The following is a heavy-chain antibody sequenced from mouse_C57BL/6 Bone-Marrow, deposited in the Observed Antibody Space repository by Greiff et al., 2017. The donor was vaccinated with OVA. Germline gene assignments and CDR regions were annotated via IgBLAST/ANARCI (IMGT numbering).Heavy chain of an antibody. J-gene: IGHJ1*03. CDR1: GYTFTSYG. D-gene: IGHD1-1*01. CDR3: ARSGVMYYGSSYNWYFDV. Sequence: QVQLKQSGAELARPGASVKLSCKASGYTFTSYGISWVKQRTGQGLEWLGEIYPRSGNTYYNEKFKGKATLTADKSSSTAYMELRSLTSEDSAVYFCARSGVMYYGSSYNWYFDVWGTGTTVTVSS. V-gene: IGHV1-81*01. CDR2: IYPRSGNT.